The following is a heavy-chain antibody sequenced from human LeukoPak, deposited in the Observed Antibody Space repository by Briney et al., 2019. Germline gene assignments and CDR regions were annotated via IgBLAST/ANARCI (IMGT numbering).Heavy chain of an antibody. CDR2: INHSGST. D-gene: IGHD6-13*01. CDR1: GGSFSDYY. J-gene: IGHJ6*02. Sequence: PSETLSLTCAVYGGSFSDYYWSWIRQPPGKGLEWIGEINHSGSTNYNPSLKSRVTILVDTSKNQFSLKLSSVTAADTAVYYCAREVFSSSYYYGMDVWGQGTTVTVSS. V-gene: IGHV4-34*01. CDR3: AREVFSSSYYYGMDV.